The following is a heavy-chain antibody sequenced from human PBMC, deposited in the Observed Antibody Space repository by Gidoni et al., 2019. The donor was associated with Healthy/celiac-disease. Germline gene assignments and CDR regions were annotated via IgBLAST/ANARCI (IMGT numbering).Heavy chain of an antibody. V-gene: IGHV4-39*07. D-gene: IGHD6-19*01. CDR3: ARDRPVAGDFDY. Sequence: QLQLQESGPGLVKPSETLSLTCTVSGGSISSSSYYWGWIRQPPGKGLEWIGSIYYSGSTYYNPSLKSRVTISVDTSKNQFSLKLSSVTAADTAVYYCARDRPVAGDFDYWGQGTLVTVSS. J-gene: IGHJ4*02. CDR1: GGSISSSSYY. CDR2: IYYSGST.